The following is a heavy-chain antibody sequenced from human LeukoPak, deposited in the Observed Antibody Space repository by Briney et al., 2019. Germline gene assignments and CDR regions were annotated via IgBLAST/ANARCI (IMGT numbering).Heavy chain of an antibody. Sequence: KPGGSLRLSCAASGFTFSDYYMSWIRQAPGKGLEWVSYIDSSGSTIYYADSVKGRFTISRDNAKNSLYLQMNSLRAEDTAVYYCARSKEYQLLYGDYWGQGTLVTVSS. CDR3: ARSKEYQLLYGDY. CDR2: IDSSGSTI. D-gene: IGHD2-2*02. V-gene: IGHV3-11*01. J-gene: IGHJ4*02. CDR1: GFTFSDYY.